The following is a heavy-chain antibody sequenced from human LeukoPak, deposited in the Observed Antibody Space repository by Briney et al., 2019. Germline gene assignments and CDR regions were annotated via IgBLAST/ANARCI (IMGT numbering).Heavy chain of an antibody. CDR3: ARTYYYDSSGYPLGAFDI. J-gene: IGHJ3*02. CDR1: GFTFSSYW. V-gene: IGHV3-7*01. D-gene: IGHD3-22*01. Sequence: GGSLRLSCAASGFTFSSYWMSWVRQAPGKGLEWVANIKQDGSEKYYVDSVKGRFTISRDNAKNSLYLQMNSLRAEDTAVYYCARTYYYDSSGYPLGAFDIWGQGTMVTVSS. CDR2: IKQDGSEK.